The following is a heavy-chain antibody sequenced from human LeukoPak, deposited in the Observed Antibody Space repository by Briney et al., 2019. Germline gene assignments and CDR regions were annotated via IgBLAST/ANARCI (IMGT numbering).Heavy chain of an antibody. V-gene: IGHV3-7*01. CDR1: GFAFSIYW. CDR3: ARERWLQPDY. D-gene: IGHD5-24*01. Sequence: GGSLRLSCAASGFAFSIYWMSWVRQAPGKGLEWVANINGAGSGKDYVDSVKGRFTISRDNAKDSLSLQMNSLRVEDTAVYYCARERWLQPDYWGQGILVTASS. J-gene: IGHJ4*02. CDR2: INGAGSGK.